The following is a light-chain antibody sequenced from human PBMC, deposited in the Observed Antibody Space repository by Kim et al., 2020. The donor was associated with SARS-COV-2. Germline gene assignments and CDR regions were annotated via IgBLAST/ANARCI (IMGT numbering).Light chain of an antibody. CDR3: QVWDTTYDHPV. CDR2: YDN. CDR1: DIGNKH. V-gene: IGLV3-21*04. J-gene: IGLJ3*02. Sequence: SYELTQPPSVSVAPGQTATITCAGDDIGNKHVHWYQQKAGQAPMQVTFYDNDRSPGIPERFSGSKSGGTATLTITRVEAGDEADYSCQVWDTTYDHPVFGGGTQLTVL.